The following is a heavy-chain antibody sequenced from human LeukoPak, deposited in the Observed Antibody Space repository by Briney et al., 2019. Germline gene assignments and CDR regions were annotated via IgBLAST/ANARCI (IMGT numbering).Heavy chain of an antibody. CDR1: GGSISSSSYY. J-gene: IGHJ6*03. D-gene: IGHD6-19*01. V-gene: IGHV4-39*07. Sequence: PSETLSLTCTVSGGSISSSSYYWGWIRQPPGKGLGWIGSIYYSGSTYYNPSLRSRVTISVDTSKNQFSLKLSSVTAADTAVYYCARDCSGSITYYYYYYYMDVWGKGTTVTVSS. CDR2: IYYSGST. CDR3: ARDCSGSITYYYYYYYMDV.